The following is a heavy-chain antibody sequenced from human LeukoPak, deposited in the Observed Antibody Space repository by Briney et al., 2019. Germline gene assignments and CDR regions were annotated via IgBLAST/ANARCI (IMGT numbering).Heavy chain of an antibody. CDR3: ARVGSSYGYSGYFDY. Sequence: SGTLSLTCDVSGGSMSSSNWWSWVRQPPGKGLEWIGEIYHSGSTNYNPSLKSGVTISVDKSKNQFSLKLSSVTAADTALYYCARVGSSYGYSGYFDYWGQGTLVTVSS. V-gene: IGHV4-4*02. J-gene: IGHJ4*02. CDR1: GGSMSSSNW. CDR2: IYHSGST. D-gene: IGHD5-18*01.